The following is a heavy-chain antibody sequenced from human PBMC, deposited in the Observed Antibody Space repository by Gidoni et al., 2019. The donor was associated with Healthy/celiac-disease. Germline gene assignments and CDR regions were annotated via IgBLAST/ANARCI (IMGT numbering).Heavy chain of an antibody. V-gene: IGHV1-8*01. D-gene: IGHD3-9*01. Sequence: QVQLVQSGAEVQKPGASVKVSCKASGYTSTSYDINWVRQATGQVLEWMGWMNPNSGNTGDAQKFQGRVTMTRNTSISTAYMELSSLRSEETAVYYCARGDTADLYYWGQGTLVTVSS. CDR3: ARGDTADLYY. J-gene: IGHJ4*02. CDR2: MNPNSGNT. CDR1: GYTSTSYD.